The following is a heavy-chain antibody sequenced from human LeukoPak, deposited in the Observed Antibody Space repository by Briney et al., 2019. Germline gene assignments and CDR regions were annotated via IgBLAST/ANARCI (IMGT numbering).Heavy chain of an antibody. CDR1: GGSISSGGYS. D-gene: IGHD3-3*01. J-gene: IGHJ4*02. Sequence: PSETLSLTCAVSGGSISSGGYSWSWIRQPPGKGLEWIGYIYHSGSTYYNPSLKSRVTISVDRSKNQFSLKLSSVTAADTAVYYCARGGRDFWSGYYYCLDYWGQGTLVTVSS. CDR2: IYHSGST. CDR3: ARGGRDFWSGYYYCLDY. V-gene: IGHV4-30-2*01.